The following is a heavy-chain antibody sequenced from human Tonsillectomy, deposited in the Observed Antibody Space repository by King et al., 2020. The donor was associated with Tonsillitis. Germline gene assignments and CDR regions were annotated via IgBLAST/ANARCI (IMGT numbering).Heavy chain of an antibody. CDR2: IYPGDSDT. J-gene: IGHJ4*02. CDR1: GYSFTSYW. Sequence: QLVQSGAEVKKPGESLKISCKGSGYSFTSYWIGWVRQMPGKGLEWMGIIYPGDSDTRYSPSLQGQVTISADKSISTAYLQWSSLKASDTAMYYCARRKYSDYDGWWYDYWGQGTLVTVSS. CDR3: ARRKYSDYDGWWYDY. D-gene: IGHD5-12*01. V-gene: IGHV5-51*01.